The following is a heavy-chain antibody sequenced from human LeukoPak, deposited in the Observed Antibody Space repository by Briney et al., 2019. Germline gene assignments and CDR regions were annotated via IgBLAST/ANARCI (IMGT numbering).Heavy chain of an antibody. CDR1: GGSISSYY. J-gene: IGHJ6*02. D-gene: IGHD4-11*01. CDR3: ARAPTVTIFPRPEYYYYYGMDV. V-gene: IGHV4-59*01. Sequence: PSETLSLTCTVSGGSISSYYWSWIRQPPGKGLEWIGYIYYSGSTNYNPSLKSRVTISVDTSKNQFSLKLSSVTAADTAVYYCARAPTVTIFPRPEYYYYYGMDVWGQGTTVTVSS. CDR2: IYYSGST.